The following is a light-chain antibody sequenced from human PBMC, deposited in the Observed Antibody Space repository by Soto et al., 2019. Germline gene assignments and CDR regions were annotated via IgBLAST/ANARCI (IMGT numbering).Light chain of an antibody. CDR2: KAS. J-gene: IGKJ1*01. Sequence: DIQMTQSHSTLSASVGDRVTITCRASQSISTWLAWYQQKPGKAPRLLIYKASSLESGVPSRFSGSGSGTEFTLTISSLQPDDFATYYCQQYINRWTCGQETNVEIK. CDR3: QQYINRWT. CDR1: QSISTW. V-gene: IGKV1-5*03.